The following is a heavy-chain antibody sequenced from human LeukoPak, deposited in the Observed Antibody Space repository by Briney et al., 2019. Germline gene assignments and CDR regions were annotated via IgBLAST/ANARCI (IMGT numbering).Heavy chain of an antibody. J-gene: IGHJ4*02. V-gene: IGHV1-2*02. CDR2: INPDSGGT. Sequence: ASVNVSCKASGYTFTGYYLHWLRQAPGRGLQWMGWINPDSGGTDYAQKFQGTVTMTRDTSISTVYMELTSLRSDDTSVYYCARGGINWGSSFFSFDYWGQGTLVTVSS. D-gene: IGHD7-27*01. CDR1: GYTFTGYY. CDR3: ARGGINWGSSFFSFDY.